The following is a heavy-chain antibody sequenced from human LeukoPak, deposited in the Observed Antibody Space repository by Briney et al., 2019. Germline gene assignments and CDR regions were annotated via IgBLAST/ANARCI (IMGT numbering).Heavy chain of an antibody. CDR3: AKERWELQGEFFHYYGMDV. CDR1: GFTFSSNG. CDR2: ISGSGGVT. Sequence: GGSLRLSCAASGFTFSSNGMSWVRQAPGKGLEWVSAISGSGGVTYYAASVRGRFTISRDNSKYTLYLQMTSLRAEDTAVYFCAKERWELQGEFFHYYGMDVWGQGTTVAVSS. J-gene: IGHJ6*02. V-gene: IGHV3-23*01. D-gene: IGHD1-26*01.